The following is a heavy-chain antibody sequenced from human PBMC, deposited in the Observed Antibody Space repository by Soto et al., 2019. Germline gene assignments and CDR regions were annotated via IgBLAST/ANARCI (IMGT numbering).Heavy chain of an antibody. CDR1: GFTFSSYS. J-gene: IGHJ6*02. D-gene: IGHD3-10*01. CDR3: ARVYGSGSRAPGTPYGMDV. V-gene: IGHV3-21*01. CDR2: ISSSSSYI. Sequence: PGGSLRLSCAASGFTFSSYSMNWVRQAPGKGLEWVSSISSSSSYIYYADSVKGRFTISRDNAKNSLYLQMNSLRAEDTAVYYCARVYGSGSRAPGTPYGMDVWGQGTTVTVSS.